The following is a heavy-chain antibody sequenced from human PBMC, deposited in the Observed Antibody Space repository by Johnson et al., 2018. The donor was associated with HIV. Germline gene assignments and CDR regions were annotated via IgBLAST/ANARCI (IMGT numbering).Heavy chain of an antibody. V-gene: IGHV3-7*03. D-gene: IGHD5-12*01. Sequence: MLLVESGGGVVQPGRSLRLSCAASGFTFSNYWMTWVRQAPGKGLEWVASIKEDGSEKYYVDSVRGRFTISRDNAKNSLFLQMDSLRAEDTAVYYCARDQSGYVLWGPGTMVTVSS. CDR1: GFTFSNYW. CDR2: IKEDGSEK. CDR3: ARDQSGYVL. J-gene: IGHJ3*01.